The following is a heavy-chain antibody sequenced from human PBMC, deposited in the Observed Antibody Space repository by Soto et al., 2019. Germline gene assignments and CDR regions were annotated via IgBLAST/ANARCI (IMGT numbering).Heavy chain of an antibody. CDR1: GYTFTLYA. D-gene: IGHD6-19*01. CDR3: ARDGAVDGDSKFDY. V-gene: IGHV1-3*01. J-gene: IGHJ4*02. CDR2: INAGNGNT. Sequence: ASVXVSFKSSGYTFTLYAMHCVRQAPGQRLEWMGWINAGNGNTKYSQKFQGRVTITTDTSASTAYMELSSLRSEDTAVYYCARDGAVDGDSKFDYWGQGTLVTVSS.